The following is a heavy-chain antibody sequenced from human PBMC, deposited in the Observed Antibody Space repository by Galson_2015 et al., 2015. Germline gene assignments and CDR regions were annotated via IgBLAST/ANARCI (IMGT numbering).Heavy chain of an antibody. V-gene: IGHV3-73*01. CDR3: TRRRSDGDYFNY. CDR2: IRSKANSYAT. D-gene: IGHD4-17*01. J-gene: IGHJ4*02. Sequence: VRQASGKGLEWVGRIRSKANSYATAYAASVKGRFTISRDDSKNTAYLQMNSLKTEDTAVYYCTRRRSDGDYFNYWGQGTLVTVSS.